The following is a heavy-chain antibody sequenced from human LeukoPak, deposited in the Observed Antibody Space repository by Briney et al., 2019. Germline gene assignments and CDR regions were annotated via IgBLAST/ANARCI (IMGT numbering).Heavy chain of an antibody. CDR3: ARDSENYDILTGDSYYYYMDV. J-gene: IGHJ6*03. CDR1: GFTFSSYS. D-gene: IGHD3-9*01. Sequence: PGGSLRLSCAASGFTFSSYSMNWVRQAPGKGLEWVSSISSSRSYIYYADSVKGRFTISRDNAKNSLYLQMNSLRAEDTAVYYCARDSENYDILTGDSYYYYMDVWGKGTTVAVSS. V-gene: IGHV3-21*01. CDR2: ISSSRSYI.